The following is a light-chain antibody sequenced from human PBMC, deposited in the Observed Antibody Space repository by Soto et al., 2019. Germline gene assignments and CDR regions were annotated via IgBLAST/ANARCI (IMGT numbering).Light chain of an antibody. V-gene: IGKV1-27*01. CDR2: AAS. CDR1: QDIRNF. J-gene: IGKJ3*01. CDR3: QKYSSVPV. Sequence: DIQMTQSPTSLSASVGDRVTITCRASQDIRNFVAWYQQQPGKAPNLLIYAASTLQSGVPSRFSGSGSGTDFTLTSNRLQPEDAATYSCQKYSSVPVFGPGTKVEIK.